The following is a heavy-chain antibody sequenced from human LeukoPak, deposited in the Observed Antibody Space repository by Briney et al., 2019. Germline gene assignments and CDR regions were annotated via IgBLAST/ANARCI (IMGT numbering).Heavy chain of an antibody. J-gene: IGHJ5*02. CDR2: ISADNGNT. CDR3: ARVGDYSGYDYLNWFDP. Sequence: ASVKVSCKASGYTFTTYGISWVRQAPGQGPEWMGWISADNGNTKYVQKFQGRVTMTTDTSTSTAYMELRSLRSDDTAVYYCARVGDYSGYDYLNWFDPWGQGTLVTVSS. CDR1: GYTFTTYG. D-gene: IGHD5-12*01. V-gene: IGHV1-18*01.